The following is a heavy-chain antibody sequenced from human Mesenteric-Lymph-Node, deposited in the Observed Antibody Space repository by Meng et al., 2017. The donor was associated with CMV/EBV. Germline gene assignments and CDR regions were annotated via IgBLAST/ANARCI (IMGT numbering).Heavy chain of an antibody. D-gene: IGHD2-2*01. J-gene: IGHJ4*02. CDR2: ISSDGSNK. Sequence: GESLKISCAASGFTFISYAMHWVRQAPGKGLKWVAVISSDGSNKYYADSVKGRFTISRDNSKNTLYLQMNSLRAEDTAVYYCAKASPSRYCSSTSCYFDYWGQGTLVTVSS. CDR1: GFTFISYA. CDR3: AKASPSRYCSSTSCYFDY. V-gene: IGHV3-30*04.